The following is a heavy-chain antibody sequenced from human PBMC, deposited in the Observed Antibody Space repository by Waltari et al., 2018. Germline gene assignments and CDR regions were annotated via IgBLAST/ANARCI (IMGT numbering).Heavy chain of an antibody. V-gene: IGHV4-30-4*08. CDR3: ARGGAAVTRPCDY. CDR2: ISHTGNA. D-gene: IGHD4-17*01. J-gene: IGHJ4*02. Sequence: QVELLESGPGLVKPSRTLFLTCTVSDDSLNSRDFYWNWIRQPPGQGLEFVGYISHTGNAYSNPSLKGRVTISMDTSKRQFSLKLNSVTAADTAVYYCARGGAAVTRPCDYWGQGTLVTVSS. CDR1: DDSLNSRDFY.